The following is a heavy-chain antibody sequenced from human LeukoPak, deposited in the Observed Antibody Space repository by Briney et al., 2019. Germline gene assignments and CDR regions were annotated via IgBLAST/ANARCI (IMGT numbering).Heavy chain of an antibody. CDR3: ARNRGGESSSYGTALDY. J-gene: IGHJ4*02. CDR1: GGSISSYY. Sequence: KPSETLSLTCTVSGGSISSYYWSWIRQPPGKGLEWIGYIYYSGSTNYNPSLKSRVTISADTSKNQFSLKLSSVTAADTAVYYCARNRGGESSSYGTALDYWGQGTLVTVSS. D-gene: IGHD6-6*01. V-gene: IGHV4-59*01. CDR2: IYYSGST.